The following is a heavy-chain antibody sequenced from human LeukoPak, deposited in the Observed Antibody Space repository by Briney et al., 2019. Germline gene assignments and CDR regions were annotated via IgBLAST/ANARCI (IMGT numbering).Heavy chain of an antibody. D-gene: IGHD1-7*01. CDR3: AKFGIIGTTNAFDI. CDR2: TSTYIGNT. V-gene: IGHV1-18*01. J-gene: IGHJ3*02. CDR1: GYTFTSYG. Sequence: GASVKVSCKASGYTFTSYGISWVRHGPGRGLECMGCTSTYIGNTNDAQKFQGRVTMTTDTSTSTAYMQLRSLRSDDTAVYYCAKFGIIGTTNAFDIWGQGTMVTVSS.